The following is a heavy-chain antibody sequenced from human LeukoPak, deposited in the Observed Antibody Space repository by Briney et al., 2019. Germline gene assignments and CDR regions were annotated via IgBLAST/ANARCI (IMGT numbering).Heavy chain of an antibody. D-gene: IGHD5-18*01. J-gene: IGHJ6*04. CDR3: ARDLYWRRVDTAMRRRYYGMDV. Sequence: ASVKVSCKASGYTFTSYGISWVRQAPGQGLEWMGWISAYNGNTNYAQKLQGRVTMTTDTSTSTAYMELRSLRSDDTAVYYCARDLYWRRVDTAMRRRYYGMDVWGKGTTVTVSP. CDR2: ISAYNGNT. V-gene: IGHV1-18*04. CDR1: GYTFTSYG.